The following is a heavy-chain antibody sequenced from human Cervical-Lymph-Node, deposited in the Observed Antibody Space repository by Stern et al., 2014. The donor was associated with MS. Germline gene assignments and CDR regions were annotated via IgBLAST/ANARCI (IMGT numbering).Heavy chain of an antibody. V-gene: IGHV2-5*02. CDR2: IYLGDEK. Sequence: QITLKESGPTLVKATQPLTLTCTFSGFALRNSGVSVAWIRQPPGKALEWLAVIYLGDEKRYSPSLKSRLSITKDASESQVVLTMTNMDPVDTATYYCTHSLHGDYYDAFDTWGQGTMVTVSS. D-gene: IGHD4-17*01. J-gene: IGHJ3*02. CDR1: GFALRNSGVS. CDR3: THSLHGDYYDAFDT.